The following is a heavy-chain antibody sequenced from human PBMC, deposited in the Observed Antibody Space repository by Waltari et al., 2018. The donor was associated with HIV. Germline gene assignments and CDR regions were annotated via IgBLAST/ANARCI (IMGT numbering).Heavy chain of an antibody. V-gene: IGHV4-34*02. CDR1: GGTFSGDH. Sequence: QVQLQQWGAGLLKPSETLSLTCAVYGGTFSGDHWSWIRQTRGKGLEWIGEINHSGSTNYNPSLKSRITMSIDTSKNQFSLKLRSVTAADTTVYYCARAIAVASTGVFDYWGQGTLVTVSS. CDR3: ARAIAVASTGVFDY. J-gene: IGHJ4*02. D-gene: IGHD6-19*01. CDR2: INHSGST.